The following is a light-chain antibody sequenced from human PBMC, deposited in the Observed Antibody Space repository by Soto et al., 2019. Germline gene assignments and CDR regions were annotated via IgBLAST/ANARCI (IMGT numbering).Light chain of an antibody. V-gene: IGLV4-69*01. J-gene: IGLJ2*01. Sequence: QPVLTQSPSASASLGASVKLTCTLSSGHRTYAIAWHQQQPEKCPRYFMKLNSDGRLYKGDGLPDRFSGSSSGAERYLTISSLQSEDEADYYCQTWGTGIQVFGGGTKLTVL. CDR2: LNSDGRL. CDR1: SGHRTYA. CDR3: QTWGTGIQV.